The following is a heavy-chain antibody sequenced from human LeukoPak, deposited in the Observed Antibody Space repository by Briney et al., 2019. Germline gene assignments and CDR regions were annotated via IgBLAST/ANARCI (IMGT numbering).Heavy chain of an antibody. CDR3: ARGGSRGAAFDY. CDR2: ISSGSGTI. D-gene: IGHD6-25*01. J-gene: IGHJ4*02. CDR1: GFTFSSYS. V-gene: IGHV3-48*01. Sequence: GGSLRLSCAVSGFTFSSYSMNWVRQAPGKGLEWVSYISSGSGTIYYTDSVKGRFTISRDNSKNTLYLQMNSLRAEDTAVYYCARGGSRGAAFDYWGQGTLVTVSS.